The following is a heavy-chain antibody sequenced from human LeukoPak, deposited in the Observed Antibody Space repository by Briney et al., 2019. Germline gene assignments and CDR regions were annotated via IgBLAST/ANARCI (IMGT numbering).Heavy chain of an antibody. CDR2: IYFSGNT. D-gene: IGHD2-21*01. V-gene: IGHV4-39*07. CDR1: GDSITSTSYY. Sequence: SETLSLTCTVSGDSITSTSYYWGWIRQPPGKGLEWIGNIYFSGNTFYNPSLKSRVTISADTSKNQFSLTVTPVTAADTAVYYCATLAYRDDYWGQGTLVTVSS. J-gene: IGHJ4*02. CDR3: ATLAYRDDY.